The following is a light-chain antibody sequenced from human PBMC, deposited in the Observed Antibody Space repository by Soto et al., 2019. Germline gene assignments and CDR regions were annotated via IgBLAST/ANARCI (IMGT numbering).Light chain of an antibody. CDR2: EVS. J-gene: IGLJ3*02. CDR3: SSYTSSSTQV. Sequence: QSALTQPASVSGSPGQSITISCTGTSSDVGGYNYVSWYLQHPGKVPKLMIYEVSNRPSGVSNRFSGSKSGNTASLTISGLQTEDEADYYCSSYTSSSTQVFGGGTKVTVL. CDR1: SSDVGGYNY. V-gene: IGLV2-14*01.